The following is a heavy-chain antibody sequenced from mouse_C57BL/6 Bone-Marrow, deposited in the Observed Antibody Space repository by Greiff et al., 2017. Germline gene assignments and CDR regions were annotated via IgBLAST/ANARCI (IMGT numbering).Heavy chain of an antibody. CDR3: AGTVKDYAMDY. CDR2: IYPRSGNT. V-gene: IGHV1-81*01. D-gene: IGHD1-1*01. Sequence: VQLQQSGAELARPGASVKLSCKASGYTFTSYGIRWVKQRTGQGLEWIGEIYPRSGNTYYNVKFKGKASLTAVKAASTWYMVLRSLTSEDSAVSFCAGTVKDYAMDYWGQETSVTVSA. CDR1: GYTFTSYG. J-gene: IGHJ4*01.